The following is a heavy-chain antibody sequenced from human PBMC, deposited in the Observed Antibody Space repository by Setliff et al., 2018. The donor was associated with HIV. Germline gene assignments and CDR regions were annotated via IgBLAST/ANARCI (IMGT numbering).Heavy chain of an antibody. CDR3: SRGPPFDR. J-gene: IGHJ2*01. Sequence: KTSETLSLTCTVSGGSMTSGSYYWTWIRQPAGKRLEWIGRVTVNGATEYNPSLQSRVTISVDTSENQFSLKVTSVTAADTATYYCSRGPPFDRWGRGTLVTVSS. CDR2: VTVNGAT. V-gene: IGHV4-61*02. CDR1: GGSMTSGSYY.